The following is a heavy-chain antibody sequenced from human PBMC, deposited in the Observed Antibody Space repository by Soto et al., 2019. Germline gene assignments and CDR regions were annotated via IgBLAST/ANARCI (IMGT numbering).Heavy chain of an antibody. Sequence: GASLKVSCNTSGDTFTGYYMHCVRHSTGQGLEWMGWINPNSGGTNYAQKFQGWVTMTRDTSISTAYMELSRLRSDDTAVYYCARAPRRYYDSDAFDIWGQGTMVTVS. V-gene: IGHV1-2*04. J-gene: IGHJ3*02. D-gene: IGHD3-22*01. CDR1: GDTFTGYY. CDR3: ARAPRRYYDSDAFDI. CDR2: INPNSGGT.